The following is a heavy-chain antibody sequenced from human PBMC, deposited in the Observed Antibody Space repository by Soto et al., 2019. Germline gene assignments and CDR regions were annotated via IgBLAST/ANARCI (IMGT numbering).Heavy chain of an antibody. CDR3: ARDSYDSSGYSTPFDY. V-gene: IGHV3-21*01. J-gene: IGHJ4*02. D-gene: IGHD3-22*01. CDR2: ISSSSSYI. CDR1: GFTCSSYS. Sequence: PGGSLRLSCAASGFTCSSYSMNWVRQAPGKGLEWVSSISSSSSYIYYADSVKGRFTISRDNAKNSLYLQMNSLRAEDTAVYYCARDSYDSSGYSTPFDYWGQGTLVTVSS.